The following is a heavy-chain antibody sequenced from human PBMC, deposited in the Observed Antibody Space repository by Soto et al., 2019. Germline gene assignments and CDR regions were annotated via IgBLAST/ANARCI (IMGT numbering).Heavy chain of an antibody. CDR1: GYTFSSFG. CDR2: IGAYNGNT. J-gene: IGHJ4*02. Sequence: QVQLVQSGAEVKKPGASVKLSCKASGYTFSSFGIAWVRQAPGQGLDWRGWIGAYNGNTNYAQKVQGRVTMTTDTSTSTAYMELRSLRSDDTAVYYCARDPGSFYYDAVVTLDFWGQGTLVTVSS. V-gene: IGHV1-18*01. CDR3: ARDPGSFYYDAVVTLDF. D-gene: IGHD3-22*01.